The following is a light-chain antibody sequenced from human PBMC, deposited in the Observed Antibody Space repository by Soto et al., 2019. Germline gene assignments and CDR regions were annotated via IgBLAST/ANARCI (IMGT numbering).Light chain of an antibody. Sequence: ELVLTQSPGSLSLSPGARATLSCRASQSVDSSFFAWYQQKPGQAPRLLIYGASNRAAGIPDWFSGSGSGTDFTLTISRLELEDFAVYYGQQYVSSVTFGQGTKVEIK. CDR1: QSVDSSF. CDR3: QQYVSSVT. J-gene: IGKJ1*01. V-gene: IGKV3-20*01. CDR2: GAS.